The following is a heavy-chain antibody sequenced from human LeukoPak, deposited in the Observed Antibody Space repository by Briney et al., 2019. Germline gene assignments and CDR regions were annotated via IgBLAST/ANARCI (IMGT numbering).Heavy chain of an antibody. CDR2: IKGDGTEK. CDR3: AANILTGRFDY. J-gene: IGHJ4*02. V-gene: IGHV3-7*03. D-gene: IGHD3-9*01. Sequence: GGSLRLSCAASGFTFSNYWMTWVRQAPGKGLEWVANIKGDGTEKYYVDSVKGRFSISRDNGKNSLDLQMNSLRAEDTAVYYCAANILTGRFDYWGQGTLVTVSS. CDR1: GFTFSNYW.